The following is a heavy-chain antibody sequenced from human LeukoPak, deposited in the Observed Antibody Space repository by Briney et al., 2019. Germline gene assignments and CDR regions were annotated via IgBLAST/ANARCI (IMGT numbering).Heavy chain of an antibody. CDR3: AKGWDYGSGSYFDYDY. V-gene: IGHV3-23*01. J-gene: IGHJ4*02. CDR1: GFTFTNYV. D-gene: IGHD3-10*01. CDR2: VSGTGGTI. Sequence: GGSLRLSCAASGFTFTNYVMSWVRQVPGKGLQWVSAVSGTGGTIYYADSVRGRFTVSRDNSVDTVYLQMNSLRAEDTAVYYCAKGWDYGSGSYFDYDYWGQGTLVTVSS.